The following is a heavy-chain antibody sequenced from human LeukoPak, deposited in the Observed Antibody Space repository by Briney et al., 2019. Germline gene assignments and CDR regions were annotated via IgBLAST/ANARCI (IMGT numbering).Heavy chain of an antibody. D-gene: IGHD1-14*01. CDR1: GFTVSTNY. Sequence: GGSLRLSCAVSGFTVSTNYMSWVRQAPGKGLEWVSVIYSGGDTYYADSMKGRFTVSRGNSKNTLYLQMNSLRAEDTAVYYCARGGGGGNPFDYWGQGTLVTVSS. CDR3: ARGGGGGNPFDY. V-gene: IGHV3-53*01. CDR2: IYSGGDT. J-gene: IGHJ4*02.